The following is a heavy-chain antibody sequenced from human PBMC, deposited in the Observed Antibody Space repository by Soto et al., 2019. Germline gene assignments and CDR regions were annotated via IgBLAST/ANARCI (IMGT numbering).Heavy chain of an antibody. V-gene: IGHV4-39*01. J-gene: IGHJ4*02. CDR3: ARKYCSSTRCYQYFDY. CDR2: IYYSGSA. Sequence: SETLSLTCTVSGGSITSNAYYWGWIRQPPGKGLEWLGYIYYSGSASYSPSLKSRVTMSVDTSKNQFSRKLSSLTAADTAVYYCARKYCSSTRCYQYFDYWGQGTLVTVSS. CDR1: GGSITSNAYY. D-gene: IGHD2-2*01.